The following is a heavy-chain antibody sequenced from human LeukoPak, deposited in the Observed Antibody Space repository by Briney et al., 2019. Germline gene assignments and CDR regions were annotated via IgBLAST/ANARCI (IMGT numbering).Heavy chain of an antibody. J-gene: IGHJ6*03. D-gene: IGHD2-2*02. Sequence: SAKVSCKASGGTFSSYAISWVRQAPGQGLEWMGGINPIFGTANYAQKFQGRVTITADESTSTAYMELSSLRSEDTAVYYCARAVIVVPAAIPDTAMTRDYYYYYMDVWGKGTTVTVSS. CDR1: GGTFSSYA. CDR2: INPIFGTA. CDR3: ARAVIVVPAAIPDTAMTRDYYYYYMDV. V-gene: IGHV1-69*13.